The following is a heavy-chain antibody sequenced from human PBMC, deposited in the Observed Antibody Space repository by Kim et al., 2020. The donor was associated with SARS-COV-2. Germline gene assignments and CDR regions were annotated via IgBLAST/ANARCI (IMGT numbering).Heavy chain of an antibody. CDR1: GGSISRGGYH. CDR2: IYYSGSISYIP. Sequence: SETLSLTCIVSGGSISRGGYHWSWIRQHPGKGLEWIGYIYYSGSISYIPSYNPSLKSRVAILLDTSKNQFSLNLTSVTAADTAVDYCARAPIWFGELGWFDPWGQGTLVTVAS. D-gene: IGHD3-10*01. CDR3: ARAPIWFGELGWFDP. J-gene: IGHJ5*02. V-gene: IGHV4-31*03.